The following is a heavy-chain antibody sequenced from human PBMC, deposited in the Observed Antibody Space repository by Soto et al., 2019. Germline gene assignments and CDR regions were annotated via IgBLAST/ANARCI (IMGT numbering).Heavy chain of an antibody. Sequence: SLRLSCAASGFTFSDYYMSWIRQAPGKGLEWVSYISSSGSTIYYADSVKGRFTISRDNAKNSLYLQMNSLRAEDTAVYYCAREAPYDFWSGYYHDYWGQGTLVTVSS. V-gene: IGHV3-11*01. D-gene: IGHD3-3*01. J-gene: IGHJ4*02. CDR2: ISSSGSTI. CDR3: AREAPYDFWSGYYHDY. CDR1: GFTFSDYY.